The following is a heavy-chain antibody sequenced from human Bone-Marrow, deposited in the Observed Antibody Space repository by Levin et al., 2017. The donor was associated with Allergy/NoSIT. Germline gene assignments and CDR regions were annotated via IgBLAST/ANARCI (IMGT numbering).Heavy chain of an antibody. CDR3: SRGGTWDGTGYFDY. D-gene: IGHD1-1*01. J-gene: IGHJ4*02. CDR2: IRSKPNGETA. V-gene: IGHV3-49*03. CDR1: GFSFRVYA. Sequence: PGGSLRLSCTTSGFSFRVYAMTWFRQAPGRGLEWVGFIRSKPNGETAEYAASVQGRFSISRDDSRSIAYLQMNSLKSEDTAVYYCSRGGTWDGTGYFDYWGQGTLVTVSS.